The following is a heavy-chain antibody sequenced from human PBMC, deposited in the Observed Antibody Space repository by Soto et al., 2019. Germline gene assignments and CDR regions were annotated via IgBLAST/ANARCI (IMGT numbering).Heavy chain of an antibody. CDR3: ARAYRINGWSDYFFDY. CDR2: IYYTGFT. CDR1: GDSLSGGDYY. V-gene: IGHV4-30-4*08. Sequence: ASETLSLTCTVSGDSLSGGDYYWSWIRQPPGKGLEWIGDIYYTGFTFYNPSLKSRLTISLDSSKNQFSLRLNSVTAAATAVYFCARAYRINGWSDYFFDYWGQGTLVTVSS. J-gene: IGHJ4*02. D-gene: IGHD6-19*01.